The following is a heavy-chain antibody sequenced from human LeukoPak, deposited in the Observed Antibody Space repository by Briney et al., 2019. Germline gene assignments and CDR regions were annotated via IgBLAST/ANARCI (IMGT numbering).Heavy chain of an antibody. D-gene: IGHD1-26*01. J-gene: IGHJ4*02. CDR3: AREKWAEYYLDC. V-gene: IGHV3-7*01. Sequence: HAGGSLRLSCAASGFTFSSYWMTWVRQAPGKGLEWVANIKQDGSEKYYVDSVKGRFTISRDNAKNSLYLQMNSLTAEDTAVYYCAREKWAEYYLDCWGQGTLVTVSS. CDR1: GFTFSSYW. CDR2: IKQDGSEK.